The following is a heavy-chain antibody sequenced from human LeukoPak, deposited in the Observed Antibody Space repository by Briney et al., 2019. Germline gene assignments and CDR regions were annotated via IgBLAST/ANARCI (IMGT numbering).Heavy chain of an antibody. CDR1: GFTFSSYA. CDR2: ISSIGGST. CDR3: VKGNVLRYFDWPAPFDY. D-gene: IGHD3-9*01. Sequence: GGSLRLSCSASGFTFSSYAMHWVRQAPGKGLEYVSAISSIGGSTYYADSVKGRFTISRDNSKNTLYLQMSSLRAEDTAVYYCVKGNVLRYFDWPAPFDYWGQGTLVTVSS. J-gene: IGHJ4*02. V-gene: IGHV3-64D*06.